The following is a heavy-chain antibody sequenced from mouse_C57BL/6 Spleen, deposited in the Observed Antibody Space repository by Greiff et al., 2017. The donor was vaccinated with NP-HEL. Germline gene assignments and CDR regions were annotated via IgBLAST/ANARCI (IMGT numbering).Heavy chain of an antibody. CDR3: ARFTTVLANYAMDY. D-gene: IGHD1-1*01. V-gene: IGHV1-59*01. Sequence: QVQLQQPGAELVRPGTSVKLSCKASGYTFTSYWMHWVKQRPGQGLEWIGVIDPSDSYTNYNQKFKGKATLTVDTSSSTAYMQLSSLTSEDSAVYYCARFTTVLANYAMDYWGQGTSVTVSS. J-gene: IGHJ4*01. CDR1: GYTFTSYW. CDR2: IDPSDSYT.